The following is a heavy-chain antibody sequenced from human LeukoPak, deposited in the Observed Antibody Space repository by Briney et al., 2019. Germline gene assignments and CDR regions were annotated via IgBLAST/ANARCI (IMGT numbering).Heavy chain of an antibody. Sequence: PGGSLRLSCAASGFTFSSYGMHWVRQAPGKGLEWVAFIRYDGSNKYYADSVKGRFTISRDNAKNSLFLQMNTLRAEDTAVYYCARDVVGYYDSSGYYLSAFDIWGQGTMVTVSS. J-gene: IGHJ3*02. CDR1: GFTFSSYG. V-gene: IGHV3-30*02. CDR3: ARDVVGYYDSSGYYLSAFDI. D-gene: IGHD3-22*01. CDR2: IRYDGSNK.